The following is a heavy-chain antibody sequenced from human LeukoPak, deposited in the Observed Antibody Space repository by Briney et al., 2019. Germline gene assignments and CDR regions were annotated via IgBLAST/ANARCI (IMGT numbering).Heavy chain of an antibody. J-gene: IGHJ4*02. D-gene: IGHD3-10*01. Sequence: PGGSLRLSCAASGFTFSSYGMHWVRQAPGKGLVWVSRMNRDGSSTSYADSVKGRFTISRDNAKNTLYLQMNSLRAEDTAVYYCARTYSSGTYGAIDYWGQGTLATVSS. CDR3: ARTYSSGTYGAIDY. V-gene: IGHV3-74*01. CDR1: GFTFSSYG. CDR2: MNRDGSST.